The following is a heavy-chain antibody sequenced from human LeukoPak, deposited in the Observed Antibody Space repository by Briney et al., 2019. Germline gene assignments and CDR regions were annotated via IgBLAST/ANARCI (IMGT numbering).Heavy chain of an antibody. J-gene: IGHJ4*02. CDR2: INHSGST. D-gene: IGHD3-9*01. CDR1: GGSFSGYY. Sequence: SETLSLTCAVYGGSFSGYYWSWIRQPPGKGLEWIGEINHSGSTNYNPSLKSRVTISVDTFKNQFSLKLSSVTAADTAVYYCARGVGNDDILTGYYGGREYYFDYWGQGTLVTVSS. CDR3: ARGVGNDDILTGYYGGREYYFDY. V-gene: IGHV4-34*01.